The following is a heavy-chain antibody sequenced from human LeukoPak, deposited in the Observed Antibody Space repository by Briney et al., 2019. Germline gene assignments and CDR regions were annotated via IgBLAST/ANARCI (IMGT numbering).Heavy chain of an antibody. CDR3: ARPGNYDFWSPYED. D-gene: IGHD3-3*01. Sequence: SETLSLTCTVSGGSISTYSWCWIRQAAGKRLEWIGCFYTRGTTNYNPSLKSRVAMSVDTSKNQFSLRLSSVTAADTAVYYCARPGNYDFWSPYEDWGQGSLVTVSS. V-gene: IGHV4-4*07. CDR1: GGSISTYS. CDR2: FYTRGTT. J-gene: IGHJ4*02.